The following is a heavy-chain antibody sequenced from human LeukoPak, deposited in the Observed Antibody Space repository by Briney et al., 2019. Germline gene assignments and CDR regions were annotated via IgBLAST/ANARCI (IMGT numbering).Heavy chain of an antibody. CDR3: ARAKGGYYYDSSGYYYDY. J-gene: IGHJ4*02. Sequence: SETLSLTCTVSGGSISSSSYYWGWIRQPPGKGLEWIGSIYYSGSTYYNPSLKSRVTISVDTSKNQFSLKLSSVTAADTAVYYCARAKGGYYYDSSGYYYDYWGQGTLVTVSS. V-gene: IGHV4-39*07. CDR2: IYYSGST. D-gene: IGHD3-22*01. CDR1: GGSISSSSYY.